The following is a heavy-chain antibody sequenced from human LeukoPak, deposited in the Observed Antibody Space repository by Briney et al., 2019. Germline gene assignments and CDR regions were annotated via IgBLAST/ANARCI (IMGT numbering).Heavy chain of an antibody. D-gene: IGHD3-3*01. CDR3: ARGEASNDFWSGPYNWFDP. V-gene: IGHV1-46*01. CDR2: INPSGGST. Sequence: ASVKVSCKASGYTFTSYYMHWVRQAPGQGLEWMGIINPSGGSTSYAQKFQGRVTMTRDTSTRTVYMELSSLRSEDTAVYYCARGEASNDFWSGPYNWFDPWGQGTLVTVSS. J-gene: IGHJ5*02. CDR1: GYTFTSYY.